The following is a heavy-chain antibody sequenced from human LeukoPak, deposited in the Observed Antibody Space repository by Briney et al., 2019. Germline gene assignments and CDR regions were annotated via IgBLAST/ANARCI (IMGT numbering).Heavy chain of an antibody. D-gene: IGHD2-15*01. J-gene: IGHJ3*02. CDR3: ARESIVVVVALGAFDI. CDR2: IIPIFGTA. CDR1: GGTFSSYA. Sequence: SVKVSCKASGGTFSSYAISWVRQAPGQGLEWMGGIIPIFGTANYAQKFQGRVTITADKSTSTAYMELSSLRSEDTAVYYCARESIVVVVALGAFDIWGQGTMATVSS. V-gene: IGHV1-69*06.